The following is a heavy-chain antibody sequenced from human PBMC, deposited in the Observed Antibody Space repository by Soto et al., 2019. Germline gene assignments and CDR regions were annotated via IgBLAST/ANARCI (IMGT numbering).Heavy chain of an antibody. Sequence: PSETLSLTCTVSGDSVGNENYCWAWIRQSPGKGLEWIGYIYYSGTTNYNSHLKSRVTLSVDTSRNQFSLSLTSVTAADTAVYFCARSQRGRTAFTFDYWGQGVLVTVSS. CDR1: GDSVGNENYC. D-gene: IGHD1-26*01. CDR3: ARSQRGRTAFTFDY. CDR2: IYYSGTT. J-gene: IGHJ4*02. V-gene: IGHV4-61*01.